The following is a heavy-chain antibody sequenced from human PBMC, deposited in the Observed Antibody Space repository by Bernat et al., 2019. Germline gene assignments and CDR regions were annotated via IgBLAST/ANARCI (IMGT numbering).Heavy chain of an antibody. D-gene: IGHD2-2*01. Sequence: QVQLVQSGAEVKKPGASVKVSCKASGYTFTSYYMHWVRQAPGQGLEWMGIINPSGGSTSYAQKFQGRVTMTRDTSTSTVYMELSSLRSEDTAVHYCARSLNTIVVVPAAIDYWGQGTLVTVSS. CDR3: ARSLNTIVVVPAAIDY. CDR2: INPSGGST. CDR1: GYTFTSYY. J-gene: IGHJ4*02. V-gene: IGHV1-46*01.